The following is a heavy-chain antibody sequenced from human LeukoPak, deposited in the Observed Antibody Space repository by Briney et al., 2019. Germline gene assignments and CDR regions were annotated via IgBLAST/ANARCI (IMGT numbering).Heavy chain of an antibody. CDR3: ARDQGWLTGYYKDFDY. CDR2: ISSSSSYI. Sequence: GGSLRLSCAASGFTFSSYSMNWVRQAPGKGLEWVSSISSSSSYIYYADSVKGRFTISRDNAKNSLYLQMNILRAEDTAVYYCARDQGWLTGYYKDFDYWGQGTLVTVSS. V-gene: IGHV3-21*01. CDR1: GFTFSSYS. J-gene: IGHJ4*02. D-gene: IGHD3-9*01.